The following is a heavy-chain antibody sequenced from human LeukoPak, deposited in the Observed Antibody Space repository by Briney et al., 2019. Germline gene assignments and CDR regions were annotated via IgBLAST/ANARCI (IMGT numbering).Heavy chain of an antibody. CDR1: GFTFSNYA. D-gene: IGHD3-9*01. J-gene: IGHJ4*02. CDR3: AKWGDFDILTGYYVSGF. CDR2: VTGSGGST. Sequence: QSGGSLRLSCVASGFTFSNYAMSWVRQAPGKRLEWVSAVTGSGGSTYYADSVKGRFTISRDNSRNTLFLQMNSLRAEDTAIYYCAKWGDFDILTGYYVSGFWGQGTLVTVSS. V-gene: IGHV3-23*01.